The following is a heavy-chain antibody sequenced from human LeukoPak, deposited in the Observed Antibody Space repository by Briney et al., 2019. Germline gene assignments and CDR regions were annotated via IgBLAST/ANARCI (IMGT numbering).Heavy chain of an antibody. CDR2: INHSGST. V-gene: IGHV4-34*01. CDR1: GGSFSGYY. Sequence: SETLSLTRAVYGGSFSGYYWSWIRQPPGKGLEWIGEINHSGSTNYNPSLKSRVTISVDTSKNQFSLKLSSVTAADTAVYYCARAQNYDFWSGSPRYYYMDVWGKGTTVTVSS. CDR3: ARAQNYDFWSGSPRYYYMDV. D-gene: IGHD3-3*01. J-gene: IGHJ6*03.